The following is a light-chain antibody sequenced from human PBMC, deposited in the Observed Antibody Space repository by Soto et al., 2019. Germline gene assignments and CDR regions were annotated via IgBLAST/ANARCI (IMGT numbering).Light chain of an antibody. Sequence: EIVMTQSPATLSVSPGERATLSCRASQSVSRYLAWYQQKPDQAPRLLIYGASSRATGIPDRFSGSGSGTDFTLTISRLEPEDFAVYYCQQYGSSPLTFGRGTKVDIK. V-gene: IGKV3-20*01. CDR3: QQYGSSPLT. CDR2: GAS. J-gene: IGKJ4*01. CDR1: QSVSRY.